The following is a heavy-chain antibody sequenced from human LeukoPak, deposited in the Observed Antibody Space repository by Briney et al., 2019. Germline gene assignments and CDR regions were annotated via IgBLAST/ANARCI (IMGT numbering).Heavy chain of an antibody. CDR1: GFTFSSYA. Sequence: GGSLRLSCAASGFTFSSYAMSWVRQAPGKGLEWVSVISGSGGSTYYADSVRGRFTISRDNAKSTLYLQMNSLRAEDTAVYYCAQYKLMTTVTTPDYWGQGTLVTVSS. D-gene: IGHD4-17*01. J-gene: IGHJ4*02. CDR3: AQYKLMTTVTTPDY. V-gene: IGHV3-23*01. CDR2: ISGSGGST.